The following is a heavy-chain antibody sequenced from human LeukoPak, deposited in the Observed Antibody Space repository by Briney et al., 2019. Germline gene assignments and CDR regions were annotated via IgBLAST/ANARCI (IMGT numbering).Heavy chain of an antibody. D-gene: IGHD3-22*01. J-gene: IGHJ6*02. V-gene: IGHV4-39*07. CDR2: INYSGST. CDR1: GGSISSSSYY. CDR3: AREGRYYYDSSGYPRYSYYYGMDV. Sequence: PSETLSLTCTVSGGSISSSSYYWGWIRQSPGKELEWIGSINYSGSTYYNPSLKSRVTISVDTSKNQFSLKLSSVTAADTAVYYCAREGRYYYDSSGYPRYSYYYGMDVWGQGTTVTVSS.